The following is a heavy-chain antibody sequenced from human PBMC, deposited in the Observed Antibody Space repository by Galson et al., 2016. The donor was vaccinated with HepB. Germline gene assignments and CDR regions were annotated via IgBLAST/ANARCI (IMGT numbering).Heavy chain of an antibody. D-gene: IGHD3-10*01. J-gene: IGHJ5*02. Sequence: CAISGDSVSTDSATWNWIRRSPSRGLEWLGRTYYRAKWYKTYAVSVKSRITINPDTSTNQIFLQLNSVTPEDTAVYYCARTIWFGNNWFDPWGQGTLVTVSS. V-gene: IGHV6-1*01. CDR1: GDSVSTDSAT. CDR3: ARTIWFGNNWFDP. CDR2: TYYRAKWYK.